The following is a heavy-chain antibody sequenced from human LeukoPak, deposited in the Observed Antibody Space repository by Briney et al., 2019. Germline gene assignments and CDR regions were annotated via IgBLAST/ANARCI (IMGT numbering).Heavy chain of an antibody. Sequence: PGGSLRLSCAASGFTFSNAWMSWVRQAPGKGLEWVGRIKSKTDGGTTDYAAPVKGRFTISRDNSKNTLYLQMNSLRAEDTAVYYCAREGSGSPLFDYWGQGTLVTVSS. CDR3: AREGSGSPLFDY. CDR1: GFTFSNAW. V-gene: IGHV3-15*01. J-gene: IGHJ4*02. CDR2: IKSKTDGGTT. D-gene: IGHD3-10*01.